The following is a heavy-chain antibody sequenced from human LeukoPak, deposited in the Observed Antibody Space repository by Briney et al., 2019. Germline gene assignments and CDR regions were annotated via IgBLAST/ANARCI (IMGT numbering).Heavy chain of an antibody. CDR2: FDPEDGET. D-gene: IGHD3-3*01. J-gene: IGHJ4*02. Sequence: ASVKVSCKVSGYTLTELSMHCVRQAPGKGLEWMGGFDPEDGETIYAQKFQGRVTMTEDASTDTAYMELSSLRSEDTAVYYCATPGEWLSRGFDYWGQGTLVTVSS. CDR3: ATPGEWLSRGFDY. CDR1: GYTLTELS. V-gene: IGHV1-24*01.